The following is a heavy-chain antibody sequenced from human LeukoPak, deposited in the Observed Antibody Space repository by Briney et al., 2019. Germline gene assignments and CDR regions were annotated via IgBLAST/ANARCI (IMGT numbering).Heavy chain of an antibody. V-gene: IGHV3-7*01. Sequence: GGSLRLSCDVSGFMFRNYWMDWVRQTPGRGLKWVANINQDGSEKYFVDSVKGRFTISRDNAKNSLYLQMNNLRDEDTAVYYCSRALEVWGQGTLVTVSS. CDR1: GFMFRNYW. J-gene: IGHJ4*02. CDR2: INQDGSEK. CDR3: SRALEV.